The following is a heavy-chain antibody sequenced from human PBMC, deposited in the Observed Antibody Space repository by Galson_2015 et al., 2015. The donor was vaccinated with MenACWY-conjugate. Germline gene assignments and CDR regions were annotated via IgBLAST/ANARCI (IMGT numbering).Heavy chain of an antibody. CDR3: ASTGFGEDY. V-gene: IGHV3-30*03. CDR2: ISYDGSNK. D-gene: IGHD3-10*01. Sequence: SLRLSCAASGFTFSSYGMHWVRQAPGKGLEWVAVISYDGSNKYYADSVKGRFTISRDNSKNTLYLQMNSLRAEDTAVYYCASTGFGEDYWDQGTLVTVSS. J-gene: IGHJ4*02. CDR1: GFTFSSYG.